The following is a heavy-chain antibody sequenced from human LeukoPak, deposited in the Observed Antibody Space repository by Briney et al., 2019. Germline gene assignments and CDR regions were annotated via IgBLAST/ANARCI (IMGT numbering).Heavy chain of an antibody. Sequence: PSETLSLTCTVSDGSISSSSYYWGWIRQPPGKGLEWIGSIYYSGSTYYSPSLKSRVAISVDTSKNQFSLKLSSVTAADTAVYYCARVGDYYDSSGFDYWGQGSLVTVSS. CDR2: IYYSGST. CDR1: DGSISSSSYY. CDR3: ARVGDYYDSSGFDY. D-gene: IGHD3-22*01. V-gene: IGHV4-39*07. J-gene: IGHJ4*02.